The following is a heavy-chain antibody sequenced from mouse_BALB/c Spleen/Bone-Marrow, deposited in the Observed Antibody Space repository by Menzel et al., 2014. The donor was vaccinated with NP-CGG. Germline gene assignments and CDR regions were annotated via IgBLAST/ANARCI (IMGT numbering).Heavy chain of an antibody. CDR1: GFDFSRYW. CDR2: INPDSSTI. V-gene: IGHV4-1*02. D-gene: IGHD2-3*01. Sequence: EVKLMESGGGLVQPGGSLKLSCAASGFDFSRYWMSWVRQAPGKGLEWIGEINPDSSTINYAPSLKDKFIISRDNAKNTLYLQMSKVRSEDTALYYCARLGYYGGFAYWGQGTLVTVSA. CDR3: ARLGYYGGFAY. J-gene: IGHJ3*01.